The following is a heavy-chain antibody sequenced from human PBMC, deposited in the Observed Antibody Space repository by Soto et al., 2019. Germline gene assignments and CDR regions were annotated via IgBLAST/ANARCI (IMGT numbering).Heavy chain of an antibody. J-gene: IGHJ5*02. Sequence: SVKVSCKASGGTFSSYAISWVRQAPGQGLEWMGGIIPIFGTANYAQKFQGRVTITADESTSTAYMELSSLRSEDTAVYYCARESCSGGSCYLDWFDPWGQGTLVTVSS. V-gene: IGHV1-69*01. CDR3: ARESCSGGSCYLDWFDP. D-gene: IGHD2-15*01. CDR1: GGTFSSYA. CDR2: IIPIFGTA.